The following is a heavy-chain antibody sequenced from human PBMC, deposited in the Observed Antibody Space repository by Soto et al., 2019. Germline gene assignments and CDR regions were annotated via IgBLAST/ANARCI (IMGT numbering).Heavy chain of an antibody. CDR1: GFSVISNY. CDR3: ARGLYYDFWSGYPTGFYGMDV. CDR2: IYSGGST. Sequence: EVQVVETGGGLIQPGGSLRLSCATSGFSVISNYMSWVRQVPGKGLEWVSVIYSGGSTYYADSVKGRFTISRDNSNNTVFLQMSSLRAEDTAVYFCARGLYYDFWSGYPTGFYGMDVWGQGTTVIVSS. J-gene: IGHJ6*02. V-gene: IGHV3-53*02. D-gene: IGHD3-3*01.